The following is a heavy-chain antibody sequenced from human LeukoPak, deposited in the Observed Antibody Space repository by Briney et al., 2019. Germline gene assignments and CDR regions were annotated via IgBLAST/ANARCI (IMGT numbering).Heavy chain of an antibody. D-gene: IGHD7-27*01. CDR1: GYRFTNYW. CDR2: IYPTDSDT. Sequence: GESLKISCQASGYRFTNYWIGWVRQMPGKGLEWMGIIYPTDSDTRYSPSFQGQVTISADKSISTAYLQWSSLKASDTAMYYCARLQQELGNAFDIWGQGTMVTVSS. J-gene: IGHJ3*02. V-gene: IGHV5-51*01. CDR3: ARLQQELGNAFDI.